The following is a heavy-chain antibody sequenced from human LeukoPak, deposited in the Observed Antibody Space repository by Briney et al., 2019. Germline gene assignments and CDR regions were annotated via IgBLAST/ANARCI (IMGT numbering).Heavy chain of an antibody. CDR1: EFTFRSYW. Sequence: PGGSLRLSCAASEFTFRSYWMHWVRQAPGEGLVWVSHINSDGTITSYADSVKGRFTISRDNAKKTLHLQMNSLRAEDTAVYYCASQVPTGHWGQGSLVTVSS. CDR3: ASQVPTGH. V-gene: IGHV3-74*01. D-gene: IGHD1-1*01. CDR2: INSDGTIT. J-gene: IGHJ4*02.